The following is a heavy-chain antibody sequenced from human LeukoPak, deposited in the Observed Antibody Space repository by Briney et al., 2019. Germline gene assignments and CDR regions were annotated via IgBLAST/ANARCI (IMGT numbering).Heavy chain of an antibody. CDR2: INHSGST. CDR3: ARGGAAAGRNYYYMDV. Sequence: PGETLCLTCAASGGSFSGDYLSWIRQPPGKGLEWIGGINHSGSTNYNPSIKSRVTISVDTSKNQFSLKLSSVTAADTAVYYCARGGAAAGRNYYYMDVWGKGTTVTVSS. J-gene: IGHJ6*03. D-gene: IGHD6-13*01. V-gene: IGHV4-34*01. CDR1: GGSFSGDY.